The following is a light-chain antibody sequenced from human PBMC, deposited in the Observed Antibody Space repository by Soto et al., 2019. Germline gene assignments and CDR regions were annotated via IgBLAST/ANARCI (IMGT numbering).Light chain of an antibody. J-gene: IGLJ1*01. CDR3: SSFAGSGTV. V-gene: IGLV2-8*01. Sequence: QSALTQPPSASGSPGQSVTISCTGTSSDVGGYNYVSWYQQHPGKASKLMIYEINKRPSGVPDRFSGSKSGSTASLTVSGLQAEDEADYYCSSFAGSGTVFGTGTKVTVL. CDR1: SSDVGGYNY. CDR2: EIN.